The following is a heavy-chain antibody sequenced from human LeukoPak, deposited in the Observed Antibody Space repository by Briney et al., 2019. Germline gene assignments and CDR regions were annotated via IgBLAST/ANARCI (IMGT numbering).Heavy chain of an antibody. J-gene: IGHJ3*02. D-gene: IGHD2-15*01. CDR1: GYMISSYW. Sequence: GESLKISCKGVGYMISSYWIAWVRQMRGKRLEWMGIMHPGGSDTRYSPSFQGQVTISADKSISTAYLQWSSLKASDTAIYYCASRLGYCSGGSCYFGAYDIWGQGTMVTVSP. CDR3: ASRLGYCSGGSCYFGAYDI. V-gene: IGHV5-51*01. CDR2: MHPGGSDT.